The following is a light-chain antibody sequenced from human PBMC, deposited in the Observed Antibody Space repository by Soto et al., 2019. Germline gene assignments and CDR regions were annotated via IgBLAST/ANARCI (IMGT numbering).Light chain of an antibody. CDR3: MQALQTPRA. V-gene: IGKV2-28*01. CDR1: QSLLHSNGYTY. Sequence: DSLLTQSPPPLPVPPGEPASISCRSSQSLLHSNGYTYLDWYLQKPGQSPQLLIYLGSNRASGVPDRFSGSGSGTDFTLKISRVEAEDVGVYYCMQALQTPRAFGQGTRLEIK. CDR2: LGS. J-gene: IGKJ5*01.